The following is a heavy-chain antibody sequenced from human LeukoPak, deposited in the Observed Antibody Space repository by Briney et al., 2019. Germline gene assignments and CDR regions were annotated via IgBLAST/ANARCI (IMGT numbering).Heavy chain of an antibody. CDR3: ARRFFRYYFDY. Sequence: SETLSLTCTVSGGSTSTYYWSWIRQPPGKGLEWIGFIYYSGSTNYNPSLKSRVTISVDTSKNQFSLKLSSVTAADTAVYYCARRFFRYYFDYWGQGTLVTVSS. D-gene: IGHD2/OR15-2a*01. V-gene: IGHV4-59*12. CDR2: IYYSGST. CDR1: GGSTSTYY. J-gene: IGHJ4*02.